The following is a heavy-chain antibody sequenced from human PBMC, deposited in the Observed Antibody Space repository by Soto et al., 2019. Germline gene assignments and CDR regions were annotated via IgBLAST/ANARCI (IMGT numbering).Heavy chain of an antibody. Sequence: QVQLLESGPGLVKPSETLSLTCTVSNGSVNGYYWSWIRQPPGKGLEWIGYISGSASPYYNPSLISRVTMSLDTSKNQFSLNLRSVTSADTAIYYCARDPETSSTWYFDVWGQGILAIVSS. D-gene: IGHD6-13*01. CDR3: ARDPETSSTWYFDV. CDR2: ISGSASP. V-gene: IGHV4-59*02. J-gene: IGHJ4*02. CDR1: NGSVNGYY.